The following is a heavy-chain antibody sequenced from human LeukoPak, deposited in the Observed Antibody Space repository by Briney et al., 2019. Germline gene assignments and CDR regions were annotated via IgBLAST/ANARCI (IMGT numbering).Heavy chain of an antibody. J-gene: IGHJ4*02. CDR3: ARVHPDYGDYVSYFDY. Sequence: SETLSLTCTVSGGSISSGGYYWSWIRQHPGKGLEWIGYIYYSGSTYYNPSLKSRVTISVDTSKNQFSLKLSSVTAADTAVYYCARVHPDYGDYVSYFDYWGQGTLVTVSS. V-gene: IGHV4-31*03. CDR1: GGSISSGGYY. D-gene: IGHD4-17*01. CDR2: IYYSGST.